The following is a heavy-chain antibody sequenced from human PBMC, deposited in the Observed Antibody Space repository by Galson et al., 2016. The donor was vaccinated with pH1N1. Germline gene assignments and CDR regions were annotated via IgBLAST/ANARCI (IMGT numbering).Heavy chain of an antibody. CDR3: ARRVYDVGVSFDH. J-gene: IGHJ5*02. CDR2: IHWDDDK. D-gene: IGHD3-10*01. V-gene: IGHV2-5*02. CDR1: GFSLTSSGMC. Sequence: PALVKPTQTLRLTCSLSGFSLTSSGMCVGWIRQFPGKAPEWLALIHWDDDKRYNLSFKNRLTLTRDNSRNEVVLTMTNMEPLESGTYYCARRVYDVGVSFDHWGQGILVTVSS.